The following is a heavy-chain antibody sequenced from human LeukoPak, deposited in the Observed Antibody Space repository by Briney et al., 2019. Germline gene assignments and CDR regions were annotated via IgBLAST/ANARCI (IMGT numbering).Heavy chain of an antibody. CDR3: ARHWDSAASHPAQFAS. Sequence: SETLSLTCTVSGGSISSRSYYWGWIRQPPGKGLERIRSLYYTGSFDYNPSLKSRVTISVDTSKNQFSLKLSAVTAADTAVYYCARHWDSAASHPAQFASWGQGTLVTVSS. CDR1: GGSISSRSYY. V-gene: IGHV4-39*01. D-gene: IGHD2-15*01. CDR2: LYYTGSF. J-gene: IGHJ4*02.